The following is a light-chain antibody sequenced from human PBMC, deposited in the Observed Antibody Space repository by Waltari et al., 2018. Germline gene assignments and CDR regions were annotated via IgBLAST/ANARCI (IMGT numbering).Light chain of an antibody. Sequence: SALTQPDSVSGSPGQSITLSCSGIRSDSGGYEYVSWYQQHPGKVPKVIIYDVNNRPSGVSNRFSGSKSGSSASLTISGLQAEDEADYYCSSFTSSTTGIFGGGTKVTVL. V-gene: IGLV2-14*03. CDR2: DVN. CDR3: SSFTSSTTGI. J-gene: IGLJ2*01. CDR1: RSDSGGYEY.